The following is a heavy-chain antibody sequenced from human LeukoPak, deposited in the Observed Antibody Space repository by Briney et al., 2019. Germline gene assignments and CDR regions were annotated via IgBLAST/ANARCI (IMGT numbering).Heavy chain of an antibody. CDR1: GGSISSYY. CDR2: IYYSGST. V-gene: IGHV4-59*12. Sequence: SETLSLTCTVSGGSISSYYWSWLRQPPGKGLEWIGHIYYSGSTNYNPSLKSRVTMSVDTSKNQFSLKLSSVTAADTAVYYCARGDSWPDYWGQGTLVTVSS. J-gene: IGHJ4*02. D-gene: IGHD4-11*01. CDR3: ARGDSWPDY.